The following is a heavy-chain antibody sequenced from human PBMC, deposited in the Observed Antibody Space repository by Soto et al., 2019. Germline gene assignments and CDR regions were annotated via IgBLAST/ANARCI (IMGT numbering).Heavy chain of an antibody. CDR1: GFSLSTSGVG. CDR2: IYWDNDK. V-gene: IGHV2-5*02. CDR3: VLGNLGEYGSAFDF. J-gene: IGHJ3*01. Sequence: QITLKESGPTLVKPTQTLTLTCTFSGFSLSTSGVGVAWIRQPPGKALEWLALIYWDNDKRYSPSLKRMLTISIDTSKYSLGPTMTNTDPVDTSSYYCVLGNLGEYGSAFDFWGQGTMVTVSS. D-gene: IGHD3-10*01.